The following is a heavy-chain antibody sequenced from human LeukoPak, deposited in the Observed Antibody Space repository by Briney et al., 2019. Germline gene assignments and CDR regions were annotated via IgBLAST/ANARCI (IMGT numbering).Heavy chain of an antibody. CDR2: INQYGNEK. CDR1: GFTFSSYG. D-gene: IGHD3-10*01. J-gene: IGHJ4*02. V-gene: IGHV3-7*01. CDR3: ATGTEMDRGVIINGHLDY. Sequence: GGSLRLSCAASGFTFSSYGMNWVRQAPGKGLEWVANINQYGNEKYYVDSVKGRFTISRDNGKNSLYLEMNSLRAEDTAVYYCATGTEMDRGVIINGHLDYWGQGTLVTASS.